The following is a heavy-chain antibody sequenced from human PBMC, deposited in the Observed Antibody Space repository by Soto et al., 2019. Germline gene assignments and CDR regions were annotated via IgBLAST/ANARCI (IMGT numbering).Heavy chain of an antibody. CDR3: AMLPYSGSNYYFDY. CDR2: INHSVGT. J-gene: IGHJ4*02. V-gene: IGHV4-34*01. Sequence: SETLSLTCAVYGGSLNAYFFTWIRQPPGKGLEWIGEINHSVGTNYSPSLKSRVTISVDTSKNQFPLKLNSVTAADTAVYYCAMLPYSGSNYYFDYWGQGTLVTVSS. CDR1: GGSLNAYF. D-gene: IGHD1-26*01.